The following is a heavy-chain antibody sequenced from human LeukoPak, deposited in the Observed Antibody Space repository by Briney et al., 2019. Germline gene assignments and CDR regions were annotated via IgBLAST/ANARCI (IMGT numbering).Heavy chain of an antibody. J-gene: IGHJ6*03. CDR1: GGSISSYY. V-gene: IGHV4-59*08. CDR2: IYYSGST. Sequence: PSETLSLTCTVSGGSISSYYWSWIRQPPGKGLEWIGYIYYSGSTNYNPSLKSRVTISVDTSKNQFSLKLSSVTAADTAVYYCARVEGYYDSSGYARYYYMDVWGKGTTVTVSS. D-gene: IGHD3-22*01. CDR3: ARVEGYYDSSGYARYYYMDV.